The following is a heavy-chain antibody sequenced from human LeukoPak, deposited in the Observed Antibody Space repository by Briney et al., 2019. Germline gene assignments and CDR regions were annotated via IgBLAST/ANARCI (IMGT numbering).Heavy chain of an antibody. CDR3: AKVGVDYNYYMDV. Sequence: GGSLRLSCAASGFTFSTYAMNWVRQAPGKGLEWGSGISDSGGGTFYADSVKGRFTISRDNSKNTLSLQMNSLRAEDTDVYYCAKVGVDYNYYMDVWGKGTTVTVSS. CDR1: GFTFSTYA. J-gene: IGHJ6*03. V-gene: IGHV3-23*01. CDR2: ISDSGGGT.